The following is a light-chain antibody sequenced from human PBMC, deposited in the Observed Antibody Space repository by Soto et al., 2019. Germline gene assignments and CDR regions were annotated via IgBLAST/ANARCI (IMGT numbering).Light chain of an antibody. CDR2: AAS. CDR1: QGIRNE. V-gene: IGKV1-6*01. Sequence: AIQMTQSPSSLSASVGDRVTITCRASQGIRNELAWYQQRPGRAPKLLIYAASTLQSGVPSRFSGSGSGTDLTLTISSLQPEDFASYYCLQDHSYPRTFGQGTKVEIK. J-gene: IGKJ1*01. CDR3: LQDHSYPRT.